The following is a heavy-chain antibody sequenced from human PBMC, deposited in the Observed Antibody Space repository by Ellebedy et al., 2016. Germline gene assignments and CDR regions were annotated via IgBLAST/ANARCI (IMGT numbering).Heavy chain of an antibody. V-gene: IGHV5-51*01. CDR2: IYPGDSDT. CDR1: GYSFTSYW. D-gene: IGHD3-9*01. Sequence: GGSLRLXXKGSGYSFTSYWIGWVRQMPGKGLEWMGIIYPGDSDTRYSPSFQGQVTISADKSISTAYLQWSSLKASDTAMYYCARLGLRYFDWQRGAFDIWGQGTMVTVSS. J-gene: IGHJ3*02. CDR3: ARLGLRYFDWQRGAFDI.